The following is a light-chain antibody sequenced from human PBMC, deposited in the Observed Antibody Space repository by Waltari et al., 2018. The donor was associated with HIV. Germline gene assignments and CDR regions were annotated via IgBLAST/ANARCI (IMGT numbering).Light chain of an antibody. Sequence: DVELTQSPSSLSASVGDRVTITCRASQGIGGSLSWFKLKSNKAPKLLIYGASSLQSGVPPRFRGSGSGTEFTLTIVNLQPEDFATYYCQQTYKLPLTFGGGTTLDVK. J-gene: IGKJ4*01. CDR2: GAS. V-gene: IGKV1-39*01. CDR3: QQTYKLPLT. CDR1: QGIGGS.